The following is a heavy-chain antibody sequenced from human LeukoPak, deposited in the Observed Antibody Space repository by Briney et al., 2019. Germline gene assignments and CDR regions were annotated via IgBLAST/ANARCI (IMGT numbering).Heavy chain of an antibody. CDR3: AKAVYGDFQSTVDY. D-gene: IGHD4-17*01. CDR1: AFTLSNYA. V-gene: IGHV3-9*01. J-gene: IGHJ4*02. Sequence: GGSLRLSCAASAFTLSNYAMHWVRQPPGKGLEWVSGVSWNSGNVGYADSVKGRFTISRDNAKNFLYLQMSNLRAEDTALYYCAKAVYGDFQSTVDYWGRGTLVTVSS. CDR2: VSWNSGNV.